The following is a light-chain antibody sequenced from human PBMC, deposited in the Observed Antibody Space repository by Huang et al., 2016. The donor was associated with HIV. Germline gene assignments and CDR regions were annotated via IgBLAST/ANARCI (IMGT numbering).Light chain of an antibody. CDR1: QSVSSN. CDR2: GAS. J-gene: IGKJ3*01. V-gene: IGKV3-15*01. Sequence: EKVMTQSPATLSVSPGERVTLSCRASQSVSSNLAWYQQKPGQAPRLLIYGASTRATGIPARFRGGGSGTDFNHTISSLQSEEFAIYYRKQYDNWRFTFGPGTKVNIK. CDR3: KQYDNWRFT.